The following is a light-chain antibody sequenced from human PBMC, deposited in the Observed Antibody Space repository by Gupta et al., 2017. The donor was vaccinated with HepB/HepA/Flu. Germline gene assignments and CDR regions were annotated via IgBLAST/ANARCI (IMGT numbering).Light chain of an antibody. CDR3: QQRSKWPLT. J-gene: IGKJ5*01. V-gene: IGKV3-11*01. CDR1: QSVSSY. Sequence: EVVLTASPGDMSLTPGERATLSCRASQSVSSYLGWYQQKPGQAPRLLISDASDRATGIPARFSGSGSGTDFTLTISSLEPEDFAVYYCQQRSKWPLTFGQGTRLEIK. CDR2: DAS.